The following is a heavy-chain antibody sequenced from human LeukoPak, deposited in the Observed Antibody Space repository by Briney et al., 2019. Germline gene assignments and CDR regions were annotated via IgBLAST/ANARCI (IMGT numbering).Heavy chain of an antibody. CDR3: ARDRASGYTNPNWLDP. Sequence: ASVKVSCKTSGYTFTSYGISWVRQAPGQGLEWMGWISSSKGNTNYAQKLQGRVTMTTDTSTSTAYMELRSLRSDDTAVYYCARDRASGYTNPNWLDPWGQGSLVTVSS. J-gene: IGHJ5*02. V-gene: IGHV1-18*01. CDR1: GYTFTSYG. D-gene: IGHD6-13*01. CDR2: ISSSKGNT.